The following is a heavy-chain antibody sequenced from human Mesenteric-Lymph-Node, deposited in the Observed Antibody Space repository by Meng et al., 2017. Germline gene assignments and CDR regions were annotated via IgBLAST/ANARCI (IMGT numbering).Heavy chain of an antibody. CDR2: IRQDGSVK. CDR3: ARDGYGSGSHDY. Sequence: GESLKISCAASGFMLSNFWMSWVRQAPGKGLEWVANIRQDGSVKSYVDPVKGRFTISRDNAKNSLYLQMNSLRADDTAVYYCARDGYGSGSHDYWGQGTLVTVSS. D-gene: IGHD3-10*01. V-gene: IGHV3-7*01. J-gene: IGHJ4*02. CDR1: GFMLSNFW.